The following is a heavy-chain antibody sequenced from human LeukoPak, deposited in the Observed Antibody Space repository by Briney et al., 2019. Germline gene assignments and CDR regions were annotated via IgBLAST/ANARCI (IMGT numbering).Heavy chain of an antibody. CDR3: AVYSSSSDYGDYGDEFDY. CDR2: IYYSGST. J-gene: IGHJ4*02. D-gene: IGHD4-17*01. V-gene: IGHV4-39*01. CDR1: GGSISSSSYY. Sequence: SETLSLTCTVSGGSISSSSYYWGWIRQPPGKGLEWIGSIYYSGSTYYNPSLKSRVTISVDTSKNQFSLKLSSVTAADTAVYYCAVYSSSSDYGDYGDEFDYWGQGTLVTVSS.